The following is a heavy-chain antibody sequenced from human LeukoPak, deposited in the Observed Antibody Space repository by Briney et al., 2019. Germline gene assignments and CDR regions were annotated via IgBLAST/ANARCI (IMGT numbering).Heavy chain of an antibody. CDR1: GGSINSYY. CDR2: IYFSGST. D-gene: IGHD1-26*01. Sequence: SETLSLTCTVSGGSINSYYWSWIRQPPGKGLEWIGYIYFSGSTNYNPSLKSRVTISVDTSKNQFSLKLSSVTAADTAVYYCARGWDGDAFDIWGQGTMVTVSS. CDR3: ARGWDGDAFDI. V-gene: IGHV4-59*01. J-gene: IGHJ3*02.